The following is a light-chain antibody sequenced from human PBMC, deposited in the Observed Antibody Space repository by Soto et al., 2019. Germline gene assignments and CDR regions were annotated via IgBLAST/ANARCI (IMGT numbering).Light chain of an antibody. CDR3: SSYTSGSAWV. J-gene: IGLJ3*02. CDR1: SSDVGGYDY. CDR2: EVS. Sequence: QSALTQPASVSGSPGQSITISCTGTSSDVGGYDYVSWYQQHPGKTPKLIIYEVSNRTSGISNRFSGSKSAYTAYLTISGVQTEDEADYYCSSYTSGSAWVFGGGTKVTVL. V-gene: IGLV2-14*01.